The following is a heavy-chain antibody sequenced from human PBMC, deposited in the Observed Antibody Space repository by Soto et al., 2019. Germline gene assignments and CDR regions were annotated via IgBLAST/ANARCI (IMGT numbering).Heavy chain of an antibody. CDR1: GGSVSSGSYY. CDR2: IKYSGIT. CDR3: VRDRKIGIKNNCFDP. J-gene: IGHJ5*02. Sequence: SETLSLTCTVSGGSVSSGSYYWSWIRQPPGKGLEWIASIKYSGITNYNPSLESRVTISVDTSKNQFSLRLNSVTAADAAVYHCVRDRKIGIKNNCFDPWGQGTLVTVSS. D-gene: IGHD1-1*01. V-gene: IGHV4-61*01.